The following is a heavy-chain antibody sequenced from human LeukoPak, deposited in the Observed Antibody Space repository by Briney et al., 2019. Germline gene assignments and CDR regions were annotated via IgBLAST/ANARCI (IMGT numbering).Heavy chain of an antibody. D-gene: IGHD2-2*01. CDR3: ARRQCTSSSCYLDY. V-gene: IGHV3-64*01. CDR1: GFTFNIFA. Sequence: PGGSLRLSCAASGFTFNIFAINWVRQAPGKGLEYVSAVSADGGSTYYANSAKGRFTISRDNSKDMLYLQMGSLRGDDMAVYYCARRQCTSSSCYLDYWGQGTLVTVSS. CDR2: VSADGGST. J-gene: IGHJ4*02.